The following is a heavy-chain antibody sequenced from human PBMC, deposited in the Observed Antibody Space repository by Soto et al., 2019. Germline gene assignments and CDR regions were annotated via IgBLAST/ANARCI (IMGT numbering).Heavy chain of an antibody. CDR2: INAGNGNT. V-gene: IGHV1-3*01. J-gene: IGHJ6*02. Sequence: QVQLVQSGAEVKKPGASVKVSCKASGYTFTSYAMHWVRQAAGQRLEWMGWINAGNGNTKYSQKLQGSVTITRYTSASPAYMELSSLRSEDTAVYYCAIAFLAGCSSTSCYYYYYGMDVWGQGTTVTVSS. D-gene: IGHD2-2*01. CDR3: AIAFLAGCSSTSCYYYYYGMDV. CDR1: GYTFTSYA.